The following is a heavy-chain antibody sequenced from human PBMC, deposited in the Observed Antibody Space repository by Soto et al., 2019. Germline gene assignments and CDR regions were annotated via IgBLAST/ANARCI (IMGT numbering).Heavy chain of an antibody. CDR3: AREKSIAAAGIPGY. Sequence: ASVKVSCKASGYTFTGYYMHWVRQAPGQGLEWMGWINPNSGGTNYAQKFQGRVTMTRDASISTAYMELSRLRSDDTAVYYCAREKSIAAAGIPGYWGQGTLVTVSS. V-gene: IGHV1-2*02. CDR1: GYTFTGYY. CDR2: INPNSGGT. D-gene: IGHD6-13*01. J-gene: IGHJ4*02.